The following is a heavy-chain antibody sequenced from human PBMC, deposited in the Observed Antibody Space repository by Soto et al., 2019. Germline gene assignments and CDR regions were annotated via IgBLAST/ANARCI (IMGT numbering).Heavy chain of an antibody. CDR1: GFTFSNAW. J-gene: IGHJ5*02. V-gene: IGHV3-15*01. Sequence: GGSLRLSCAASGFTFSNAWMSWVRQAPGKGLEWVGRIKSKTDGGTTDYAAPVKGRFTISRDDSKNTLYLQMNSLKTEDTAVYYCTTEAEGIFWSGYPKFYYNWFDPWGQGTLVTVSS. D-gene: IGHD3-3*01. CDR2: IKSKTDGGTT. CDR3: TTEAEGIFWSGYPKFYYNWFDP.